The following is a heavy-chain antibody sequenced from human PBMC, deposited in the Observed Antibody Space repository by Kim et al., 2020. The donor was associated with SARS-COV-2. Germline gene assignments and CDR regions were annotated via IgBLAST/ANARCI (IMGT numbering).Heavy chain of an antibody. Sequence: GGSLRLSCATSGFIFSSYGMHWVRQAPGKGLEWVAVIRFDGNNKKYADSLKGRFTISRDNSKNTLSLQINSLRAGDTAVYYCARERYRDGHDHTGKHYGMDVWGKGTTVIVSP. V-gene: IGHV3-33*01. D-gene: IGHD2-2*02. CDR3: ARERYRDGHDHTGKHYGMDV. J-gene: IGHJ6*04. CDR2: IRFDGNNK. CDR1: GFIFSSYG.